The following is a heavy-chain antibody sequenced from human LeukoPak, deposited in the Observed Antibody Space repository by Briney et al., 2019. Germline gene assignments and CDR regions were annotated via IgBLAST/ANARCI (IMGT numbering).Heavy chain of an antibody. CDR3: TGVSRSSWYDY. D-gene: IGHD6-13*01. V-gene: IGHV3-15*01. CDR2: IKSKTDGGTP. Sequence: PGGSLRLSCAASGFTFSNAWMSWVRQAPGKGLEWVGRIKSKTDGGTPDYAAPVKGRFTISRDDSKNTLYLQMNSMRTEDTAVYYCTGVSRSSWYDYWGQGTLVTVSS. J-gene: IGHJ4*02. CDR1: GFTFSNAW.